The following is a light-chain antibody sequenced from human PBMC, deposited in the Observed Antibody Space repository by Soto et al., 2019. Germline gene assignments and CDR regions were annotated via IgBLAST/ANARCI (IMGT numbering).Light chain of an antibody. CDR1: SSNIGSNT. CDR3: AAWDDSLQGYV. J-gene: IGLJ1*01. V-gene: IGLV1-44*01. CDR2: SNN. Sequence: QSVLTQPPSASGTPGQRVTISCSGSSSNIGSNTVNWYQQLPGTAPKLLIYSNNQRPSGVPDRFSGSKSGTSASLAIRGLQSEDEADYYCAAWDDSLQGYVFGTGTKMTVL.